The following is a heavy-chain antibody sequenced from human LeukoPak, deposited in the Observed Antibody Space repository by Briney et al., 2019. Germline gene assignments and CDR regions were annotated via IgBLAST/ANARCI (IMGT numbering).Heavy chain of an antibody. CDR3: ARRVATANDAFDI. D-gene: IGHD6-13*01. J-gene: IGHJ3*02. Sequence: GGSLRLSCAASGFTFSSYSINWVRQAPGKGLESVSSISGSSSYIYYAASVKGRFTISRDNAKNSLYLQMNSLSAEDTAVYYCARRVATANDAFDIWGQGTMVTVSS. V-gene: IGHV3-21*01. CDR1: GFTFSSYS. CDR2: ISGSSSYI.